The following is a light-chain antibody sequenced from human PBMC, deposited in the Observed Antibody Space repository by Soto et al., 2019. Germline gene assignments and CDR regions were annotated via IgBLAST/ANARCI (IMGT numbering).Light chain of an antibody. J-gene: IGLJ3*02. V-gene: IGLV1-40*01. CDR1: SSNIGAGYD. CDR3: QSYDRSLSGWV. CDR2: GNT. Sequence: QSVLTQPPSVSGAPGQRVTISCTGSSSNIGAGYDVHWYQQLPGTAPKLLIFGNTNRPSGVPDRFSGSKSGTSASLAITGLQPEDEADYYCQSYDRSLSGWVFGGGTKVTVL.